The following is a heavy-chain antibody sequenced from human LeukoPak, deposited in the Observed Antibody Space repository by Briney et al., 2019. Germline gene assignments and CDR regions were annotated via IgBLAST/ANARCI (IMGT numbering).Heavy chain of an antibody. J-gene: IGHJ4*02. V-gene: IGHV1-2*02. CDR3: ARDYCSGGSCLEFFDY. CDR1: GYTFTGYY. CDR2: INPNNGGT. D-gene: IGHD2-15*01. Sequence: GASVKVSCKASGYTFTGYYMHWVRQAPGQGLEWMGWINPNNGGTNYAQKFQGRVTMTRDTSISTAYMELSRLRSDDTAVYYCARDYCSGGSCLEFFDYWGQGTLVTVSS.